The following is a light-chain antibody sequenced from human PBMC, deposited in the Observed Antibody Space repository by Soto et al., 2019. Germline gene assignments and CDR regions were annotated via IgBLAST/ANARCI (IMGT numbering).Light chain of an antibody. Sequence: DIQMTQSPSTLSASVGDRVTITCRASQNIRTWLAWYQQKPGKAPKVLIYDASTLQSGVPSRFSGSGSGTDFTLTVSGLQPDDFAPYYCQPFDGNFGQGTKLEIK. CDR1: QNIRTW. J-gene: IGKJ2*01. CDR3: QPFDGN. V-gene: IGKV1-5*01. CDR2: DAS.